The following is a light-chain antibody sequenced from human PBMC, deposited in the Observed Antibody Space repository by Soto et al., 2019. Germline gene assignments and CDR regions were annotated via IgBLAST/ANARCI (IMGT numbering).Light chain of an antibody. V-gene: IGLV2-14*01. CDR2: EVS. CDR3: SSKSPDF. J-gene: IGLJ1*01. Sequence: QSALTQPASVSGSPGQSITISCTGTSSGIRDYNYVSWYQQLPGNAPKLIMYEVSNRPSGISNRFSGSKSGNTASLTISGLQDEDEADYYCSSKSPDFFGTGTKLTV. CDR1: SSGIRDYNY.